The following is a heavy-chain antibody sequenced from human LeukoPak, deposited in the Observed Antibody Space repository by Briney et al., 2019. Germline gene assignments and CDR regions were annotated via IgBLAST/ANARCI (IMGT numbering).Heavy chain of an antibody. Sequence: ASVKVSCKASGYTFTSYDISWVRQATEQGLEWMGWMNPNSGNTGYAQKSQGRVTMTRNTFISTAYMELSSLRSEDTAVYYCARQLETSLVFYYYYGMDVWGQGTTVTVSS. J-gene: IGHJ6*02. CDR2: MNPNSGNT. CDR3: ARQLETSLVFYYYYGMDV. CDR1: GYTFTSYD. V-gene: IGHV1-8*01. D-gene: IGHD1-1*01.